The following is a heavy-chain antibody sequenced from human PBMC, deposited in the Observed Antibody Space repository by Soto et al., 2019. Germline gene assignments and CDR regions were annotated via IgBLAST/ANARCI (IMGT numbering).Heavy chain of an antibody. CDR3: AGTHRVVVVVATPYWFDP. CDR2: IYYTGST. Sequence: QVQLQESGPGLVKPSQTLSLTCTVSGGSISSGDDYWSWIRQPPGKGLEWIGHIYYTGSTYYNPSLKSRVTISVDTSKHQFSLKLSSVTAADTAVYYCAGTHRVVVVVATPYWFDPWGQGTLVTVSA. CDR1: GGSISSGDDY. V-gene: IGHV4-30-4*01. J-gene: IGHJ5*02. D-gene: IGHD2-15*01.